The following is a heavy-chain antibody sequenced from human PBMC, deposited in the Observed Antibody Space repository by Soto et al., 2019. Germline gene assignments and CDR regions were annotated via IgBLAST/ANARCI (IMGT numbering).Heavy chain of an antibody. D-gene: IGHD1-1*01. Sequence: PGGSLRLSCAASGFNFDNYYMAWVRQAPGKGLEWVANIKKDGSGSNYVDSLKGRFTISRDNAKNSLYLQMNNLRAEDSGVYFCARGTTGILDYWGQGTLVTVSS. CDR1: GFNFDNYY. V-gene: IGHV3-7*01. CDR2: IKKDGSGS. J-gene: IGHJ4*02. CDR3: ARGTTGILDY.